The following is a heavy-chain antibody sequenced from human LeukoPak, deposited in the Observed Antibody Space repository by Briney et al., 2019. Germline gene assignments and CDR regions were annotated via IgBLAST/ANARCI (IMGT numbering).Heavy chain of an antibody. Sequence: SETLSLTCTVSGGSISSYYWSWIRQPPGKGLEWIGYIYYSGSTNYNPSLKSRVTISVDTSKNQFSLKLSSVTAADTAVYYCARGGSGSWVLWGQGTLVTASS. CDR3: ARGGSGSWVL. D-gene: IGHD3-10*01. V-gene: IGHV4-59*01. J-gene: IGHJ4*02. CDR1: GGSISSYY. CDR2: IYYSGST.